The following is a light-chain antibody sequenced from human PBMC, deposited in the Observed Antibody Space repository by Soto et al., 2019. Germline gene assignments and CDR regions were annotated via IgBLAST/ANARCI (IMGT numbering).Light chain of an antibody. V-gene: IGLV3-10*01. Sequence: SYELTQPPSVSVSPGQTARITCSGDALPKKYTYWYQQKSGQASILVLYEDAKRPSGIPERFSGFGSGTVATLMITGVQADDEADYYCYSRDITDNHRVFGGGTKLTVL. CDR2: EDA. CDR1: ALPKKY. J-gene: IGLJ3*02. CDR3: YSRDITDNHRV.